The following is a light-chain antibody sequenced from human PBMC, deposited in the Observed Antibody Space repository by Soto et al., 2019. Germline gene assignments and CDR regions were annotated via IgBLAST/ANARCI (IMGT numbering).Light chain of an antibody. CDR3: SSNVGGTNLQI. CDR2: EVI. J-gene: IGLJ2*01. Sequence: QSALTQPPSAPGSPGQSVTISCTGTNSDAGGSTYVSWYQQHPGKAPTPVLYEVITRPSGVPDRFSGSRSGNTASLTVYGLQAEDEADYYCSSNVGGTNLQIFGGGTKLTVL. V-gene: IGLV2-8*01. CDR1: NSDAGGSTY.